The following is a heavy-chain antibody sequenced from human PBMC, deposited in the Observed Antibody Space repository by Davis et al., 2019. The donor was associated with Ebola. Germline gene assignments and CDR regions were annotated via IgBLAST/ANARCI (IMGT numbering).Heavy chain of an antibody. CDR1: GGSISSGGYY. D-gene: IGHD3-10*01. V-gene: IGHV4-31*03. J-gene: IGHJ6*02. CDR2: IYYSGST. Sequence: MPSETLSLTCTVSGGSISSGGYYWSWIRQHPGKGLEWIGYIYYSGSTYYNPSLKSRVTISVDTSKNQFSLKLSSVTAADTAVYYCARSHPGGMDVWGQGTTVTVSS. CDR3: ARSHPGGMDV.